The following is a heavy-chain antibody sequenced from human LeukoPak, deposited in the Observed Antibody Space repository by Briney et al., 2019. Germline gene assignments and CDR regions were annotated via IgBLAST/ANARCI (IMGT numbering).Heavy chain of an antibody. CDR3: VKATVTSSYFDYFDS. J-gene: IGHJ4*02. CDR2: ISNNGDHT. CDR1: GFSFSIFS. D-gene: IGHD4-17*01. V-gene: IGHV3-64D*09. Sequence: GGSLRLSCSASGFSFSIFSMHWVRQAPGKGLEYVSAISNNGDHTNYADSVKGRFTISRDNSKNTLYLQMSSLRAEDTAVYYCVKATVTSSYFDYFDSWGQGTRVTVSS.